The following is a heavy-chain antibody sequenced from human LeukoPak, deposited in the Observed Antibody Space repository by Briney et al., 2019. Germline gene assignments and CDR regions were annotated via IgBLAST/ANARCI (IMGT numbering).Heavy chain of an antibody. Sequence: GGSLRLSCAASGFTFSSYSMNWVRQAPGKGLEWVSYISSSSSAIYYADSVKGRFTISRDNAKNSLYLQMNSLRAEDTAVYYCARDPVRYFDWEMGYGMDVWGQGTTVTVSS. J-gene: IGHJ6*02. V-gene: IGHV3-48*04. D-gene: IGHD3-9*01. CDR2: ISSSSSAI. CDR3: ARDPVRYFDWEMGYGMDV. CDR1: GFTFSSYS.